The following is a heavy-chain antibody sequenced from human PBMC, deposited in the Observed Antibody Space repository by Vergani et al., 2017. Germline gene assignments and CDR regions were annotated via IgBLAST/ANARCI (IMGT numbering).Heavy chain of an antibody. CDR1: GYTFTGYY. D-gene: IGHD3-3*01. J-gene: IGHJ5*02. CDR2: INPNSCGT. CDR3: ARDSGNYDFWSGYYSDWFDP. V-gene: IGHV1-2*02. Sequence: QVQLVQSGAEVKKPGSSVKVSCKASGYTFTGYYMHWVRQAPGQGLEWMGWINPNSCGTNYAQKLQGRVTMTTDTSTSTAYMALRSLRSEDTAVYYCARDSGNYDFWSGYYSDWFDPWGQGTLVTVSS.